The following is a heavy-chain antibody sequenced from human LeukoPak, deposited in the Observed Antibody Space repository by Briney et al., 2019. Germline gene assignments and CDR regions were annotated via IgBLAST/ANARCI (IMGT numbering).Heavy chain of an antibody. J-gene: IGHJ6*02. V-gene: IGHV3-23*01. D-gene: IGHD4-17*01. CDR1: GFTFSSYA. CDR3: AKTGGDLNYYYYGMDV. Sequence: GGPLRLSCAASGFTFSSYAMSWVRQAPGKGLEWVSAISGSGGSTYYADSVKGRFTISRDNSKNTLYLQMNSLRAEDTAVYYCAKTGGDLNYYYYGMDVWGQGTTVTVSS. CDR2: ISGSGGST.